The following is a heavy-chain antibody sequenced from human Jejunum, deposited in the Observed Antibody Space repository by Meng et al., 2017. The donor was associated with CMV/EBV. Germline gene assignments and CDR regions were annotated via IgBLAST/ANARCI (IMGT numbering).Heavy chain of an antibody. D-gene: IGHD5-24*01. Sequence: AASWFAFSTYWMQLVRQAPGKGLEWVGRIKSKTDDGTTDYAAPVKGRFTISRDDSKNTLYLQMNSLKTEDTAVYYCTTDLHNWVYWGQGRLVTVSS. CDR3: TTDLHNWVY. CDR1: WFAFSTYW. CDR2: IKSKTDDGTT. J-gene: IGHJ4*02. V-gene: IGHV3-15*01.